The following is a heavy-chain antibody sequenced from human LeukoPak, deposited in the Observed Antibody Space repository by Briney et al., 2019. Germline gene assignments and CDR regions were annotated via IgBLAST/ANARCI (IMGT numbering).Heavy chain of an antibody. Sequence: SVKVSCKASGSTFSSYAISWVRQAPGQGLEWMGGIIPIFGTANYAQKFQGRVTITADESTSTAYMELSSLRSEDTAVYYCARDPLDASSGGRSYYYYGMDVWGQGTTVTVSS. J-gene: IGHJ6*02. V-gene: IGHV1-69*13. CDR3: ARDPLDASSGGRSYYYYGMDV. CDR1: GSTFSSYA. D-gene: IGHD2-15*01. CDR2: IIPIFGTA.